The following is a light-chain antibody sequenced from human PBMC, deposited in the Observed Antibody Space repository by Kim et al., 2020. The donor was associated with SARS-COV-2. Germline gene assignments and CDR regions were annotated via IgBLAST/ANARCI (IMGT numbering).Light chain of an antibody. V-gene: IGKV1-27*01. CDR1: QDISDY. Sequence: ASVGDTVTSTCRASQDISDYVAWYQHRPGRVPRFLIYAASTLQSGVASRFRGSAYGTDFTLTINNLQPEDVATYYCQEYDRDPWAFGQGTKVDIK. CDR2: AAS. CDR3: QEYDRDPWA. J-gene: IGKJ1*01.